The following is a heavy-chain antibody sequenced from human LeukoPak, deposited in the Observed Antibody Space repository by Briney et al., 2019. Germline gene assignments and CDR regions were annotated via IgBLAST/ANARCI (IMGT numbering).Heavy chain of an antibody. CDR2: IIPIFGTA. CDR3: ASTPDGWGGVGYFDY. Sequence: GASVKVSCKASGYTFTSYDINWVRQAPGQGLEWMGGIIPIFGTANYAQKFQGRVTITTDESTSTAYMELSSLRSEDTAVYCCASTPDGWGGVGYFDYWGQGTLVTVSS. D-gene: IGHD3-3*01. J-gene: IGHJ4*02. CDR1: GYTFTSYD. V-gene: IGHV1-69*05.